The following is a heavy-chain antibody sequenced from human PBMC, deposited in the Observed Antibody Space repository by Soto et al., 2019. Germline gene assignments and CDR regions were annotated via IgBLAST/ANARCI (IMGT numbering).Heavy chain of an antibody. Sequence: QLHLVQSGAVVKKPGASVTVSCSASGYPVTAYYMHWVRQAPGRGLEWMGGINPATGAAKYTQTSQGRVTMTRDTSTNTVFMELSGLTSEDTAVFYCARGGGVGVAGSAAFDMWGQGTLVTVSS. CDR3: ARGGGVGVAGSAAFDM. CDR2: INPATGAA. D-gene: IGHD3-3*01. J-gene: IGHJ3*02. CDR1: GYPVTAYY. V-gene: IGHV1-2*02.